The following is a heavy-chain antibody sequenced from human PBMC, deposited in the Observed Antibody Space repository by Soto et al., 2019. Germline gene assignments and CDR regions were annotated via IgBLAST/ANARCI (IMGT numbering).Heavy chain of an antibody. CDR2: ISVSGART. CDR3: AKAGAEDYYESSGYFDQ. CDR1: GFTFSTYA. J-gene: IGHJ4*02. D-gene: IGHD3-22*01. Sequence: LRLSCAASGFTFSTYAMTWVRQAPGKGLEWVSTISVSGARTYYADSVKGRFTISRDNSKNTLYLQMNSLRAEDTAVYYCAKAGAEDYYESSGYFDQWGQGTLVTVSS. V-gene: IGHV3-23*01.